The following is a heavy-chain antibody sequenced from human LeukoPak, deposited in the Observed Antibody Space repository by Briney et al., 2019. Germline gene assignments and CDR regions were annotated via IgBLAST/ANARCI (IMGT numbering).Heavy chain of an antibody. V-gene: IGHV1-46*01. D-gene: IGHD3-16*01. J-gene: IGHJ4*02. CDR3: ASEKGGSYWDY. CDR2: INIPSGGST. Sequence: ASVKVSCKASGYSFTTYYIHWVRQAPGQGLEWVGIINIPSGGSTRYAQNFQGRVTMTSDTSTSTVYMELTSLRSEDTAVYYCASEKGGSYWDYWGQGTLVTVSS. CDR1: GYSFTTYY.